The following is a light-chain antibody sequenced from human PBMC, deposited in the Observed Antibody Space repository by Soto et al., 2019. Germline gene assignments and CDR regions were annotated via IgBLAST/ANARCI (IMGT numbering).Light chain of an antibody. V-gene: IGKV3-11*01. Sequence: PGVSATLSCRATRSVSSYLACYQQQPGQAPRLLTYDASSRPTDIPARFSGSGSGTELTLTISSPEPEDLALYYCQQRSNWPITFGQGTRWRL. CDR2: DAS. CDR3: QQRSNWPIT. J-gene: IGKJ5*01. CDR1: RSVSSY.